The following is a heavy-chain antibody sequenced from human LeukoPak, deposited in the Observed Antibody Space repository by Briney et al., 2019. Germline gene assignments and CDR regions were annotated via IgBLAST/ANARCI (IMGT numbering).Heavy chain of an antibody. CDR3: ARGWLPTGFDS. CDR2: ISGSSSTI. J-gene: IGHJ4*02. V-gene: IGHV3-48*01. Sequence: PGGSLRLSCAASGFAFSDYTLNWVRQAPGKGLEWVSYISGSSSTIYYADSVKGRFTISRDTAKKSLYLQMNSLRAEDTAVYFCARGWLPTGFDSWGQGTLVAVSS. D-gene: IGHD6-19*01. CDR1: GFAFSDYT.